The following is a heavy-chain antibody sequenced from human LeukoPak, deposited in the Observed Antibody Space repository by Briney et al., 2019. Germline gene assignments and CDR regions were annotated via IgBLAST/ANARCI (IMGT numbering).Heavy chain of an antibody. J-gene: IGHJ6*03. CDR2: INHSGST. CDR3: ARQARVLRFLEWTYYMDV. CDR1: GGSFSGYY. Sequence: SETLSLTCAVYGGSFSGYYWSWIRQPPGKGLEWIGEINHSGSTNYNPSLKSRVTISVDTSKNQFSLKLSSVTAADTAVYYCARQARVLRFLEWTYYMDVWGKGTTVTVSS. D-gene: IGHD3-3*01. V-gene: IGHV4-34*01.